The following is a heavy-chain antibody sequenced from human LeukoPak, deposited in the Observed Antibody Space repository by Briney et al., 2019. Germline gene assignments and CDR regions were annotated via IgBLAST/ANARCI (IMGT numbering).Heavy chain of an antibody. D-gene: IGHD3-3*01. CDR1: GGSISSSY. CDR3: ARENGFLEWLPNYFDY. Sequence: SETLSLTCTVSGGSISSSYWSWIRQSPGKGLEWIGYIHHSGNTNSSPPLKSRVTISVDTPNNQFSLKLNSVTAADTAVYYCARENGFLEWLPNYFDYWGQETLVTVSS. J-gene: IGHJ4*02. CDR2: IHHSGNT. V-gene: IGHV4-59*01.